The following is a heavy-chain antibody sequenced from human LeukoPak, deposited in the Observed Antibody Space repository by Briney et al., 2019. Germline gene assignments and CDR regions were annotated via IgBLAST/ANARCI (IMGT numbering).Heavy chain of an antibody. CDR1: GYTFTGYY. V-gene: IGHV1-2*02. Sequence: ASVKVSCKASGYTFTGYYMHWVRQAPGQGLEWMGWINPNSGGTNYAQKFQGRVTMTRNTSISTAYMELSSLRSEDTAVYYCARGLGRVRGVPSINWFDPWGQGTLVTVSS. J-gene: IGHJ5*02. D-gene: IGHD3-10*01. CDR3: ARGLGRVRGVPSINWFDP. CDR2: INPNSGGT.